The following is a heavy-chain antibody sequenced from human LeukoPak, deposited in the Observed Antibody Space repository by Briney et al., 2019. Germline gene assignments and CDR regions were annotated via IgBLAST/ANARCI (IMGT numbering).Heavy chain of an antibody. CDR2: INAYNGNT. Sequence: ASVTVSCTASGYTFTIYGFSWVRQAPGQGLEWMGWINAYNGNTNYAQTLQGRVTMTTDTSTSTAYMELRSLRFDDTAVYYCARRQGTTLSFDYWGQGTLVTVSS. J-gene: IGHJ4*02. V-gene: IGHV1-18*01. D-gene: IGHD1-1*01. CDR3: ARRQGTTLSFDY. CDR1: GYTFTIYG.